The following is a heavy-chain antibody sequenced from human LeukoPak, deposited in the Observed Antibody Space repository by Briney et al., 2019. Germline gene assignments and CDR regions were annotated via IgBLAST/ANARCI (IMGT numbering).Heavy chain of an antibody. V-gene: IGHV4-39*01. CDR2: IYYSGST. J-gene: IGHJ6*03. CDR3: ARRIVVVIEGEEYYYYMDV. D-gene: IGHD3-22*01. Sequence: SETLSLTCTVSGGSISSSSYYWGWIRQPPGKGLEWIGSIYYSGSTYYNPSLKSRVTISVDTSKNQSSLKLSSVTAADTAVYYCARRIVVVIEGEEYYYYMDVWGKGTTVTVSS. CDR1: GGSISSSSYY.